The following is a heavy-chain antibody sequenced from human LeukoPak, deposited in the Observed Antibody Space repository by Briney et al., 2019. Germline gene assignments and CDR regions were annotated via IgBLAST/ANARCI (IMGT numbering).Heavy chain of an antibody. D-gene: IGHD2-21*02. Sequence: GSLRLSCAASGFTVSSNYMSWIRQPPGKGLEWIGEINHSGSTNYNPSLKSRVTISVDTSKNQFSLKLSSVTAADTAVYYCARKMVVVVTRPSFDYWGQGTLVTVSS. CDR2: INHSGST. CDR3: ARKMVVVVTRPSFDY. CDR1: GFTVSSNY. V-gene: IGHV4-34*01. J-gene: IGHJ4*02.